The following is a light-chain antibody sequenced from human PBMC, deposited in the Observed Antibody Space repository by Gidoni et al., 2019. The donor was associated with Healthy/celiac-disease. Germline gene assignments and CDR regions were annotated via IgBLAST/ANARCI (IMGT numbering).Light chain of an antibody. CDR2: EGS. CDR1: SSDVGSYNL. V-gene: IGLV2-23*01. Sequence: QSALTQPSSVSGSPCQSITISCTGTSSDVGSYNLVSWYQQHPGKAPKPRIYEGSKRHSGVSNRFSGSKSGNTASLTISGLQAEDEADYYCCSYAGSSTSVFGGGTQLTVL. J-gene: IGLJ7*01. CDR3: CSYAGSSTSV.